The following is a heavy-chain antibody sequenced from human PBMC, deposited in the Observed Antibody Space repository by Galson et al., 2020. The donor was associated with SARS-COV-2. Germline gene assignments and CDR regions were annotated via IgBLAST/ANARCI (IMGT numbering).Heavy chain of an antibody. Sequence: GGSLRLSCAASGFTFSSYWMHWVRQAPGKGLVWVSRINSDGSTTSYADSVKGRFTISRDNAKNTLYLQMNSLRAEDTAVYYCARGIRYYDSSGYYRGGFDPWGQGTLVTVSS. CDR3: ARGIRYYDSSGYYRGGFDP. CDR2: INSDGSTT. D-gene: IGHD3-22*01. J-gene: IGHJ5*02. V-gene: IGHV3-74*01. CDR1: GFTFSSYW.